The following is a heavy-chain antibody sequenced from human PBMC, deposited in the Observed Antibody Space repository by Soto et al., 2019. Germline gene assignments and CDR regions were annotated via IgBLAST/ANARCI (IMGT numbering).Heavy chain of an antibody. CDR2: IYPGDFDI. Sequence: GESLKISCKGSGYSFSTYWIGWVRQMPGKGLEWMAIIYPGDFDIRYSPSFQGQVTISADKSISTAYLQWSSLKASDSAMYYCARPGTIGGITSGVDLWGQGTTVTVSS. CDR1: GYSFSTYW. CDR3: ARPGTIGGITSGVDL. V-gene: IGHV5-51*01. D-gene: IGHD3-3*01. J-gene: IGHJ6*02.